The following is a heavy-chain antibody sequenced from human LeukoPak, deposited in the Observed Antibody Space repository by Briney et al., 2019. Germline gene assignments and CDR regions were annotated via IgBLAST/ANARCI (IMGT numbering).Heavy chain of an antibody. V-gene: IGHV3-21*01. D-gene: IGHD2-21*02. CDR2: ISSGTSFI. CDR3: ARGTTALMDV. CDR1: GFTFSNAW. J-gene: IGHJ6*03. Sequence: PGGSLRLSCAASGFTFSNAWMNWVRQAPGKGLEWVSSISSGTSFIYYADSVKGRFTISRDNAKNSLYLQMNSLRAEDTAVYYCARGTTALMDVWGKGTTVTVSS.